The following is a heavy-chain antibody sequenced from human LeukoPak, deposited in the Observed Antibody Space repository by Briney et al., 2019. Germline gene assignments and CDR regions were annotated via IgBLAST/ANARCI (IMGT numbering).Heavy chain of an antibody. CDR1: GFTFSSYW. J-gene: IGHJ4*02. D-gene: IGHD3-22*01. CDR2: INGNGSST. V-gene: IGHV3-74*01. CDR3: AREKFGGYYY. Sequence: GGSLRLSCAASGFTFSSYWMHWVRQAPGKGLVWVSRINGNGSSTSYADSVKGRFTISRDNAKNTLYLQMNSLRAEDTAVYYCAREKFGGYYYWGQGTLVTVSS.